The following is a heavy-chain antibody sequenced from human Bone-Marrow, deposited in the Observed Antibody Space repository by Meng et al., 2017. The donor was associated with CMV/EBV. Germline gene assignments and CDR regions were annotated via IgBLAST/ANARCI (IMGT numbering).Heavy chain of an antibody. CDR2: IKPDGSEK. CDR3: AWGSGLAS. J-gene: IGHJ4*02. Sequence: GESLKISCAASGFTFNTYWMSWVRQAPGKGLEWVANIKPDGSEKYYVDSVKGRFTISRDNAKNSLYLQMNSLRVEDTAVYHCAWGSGLASWGQGTLVTVSS. V-gene: IGHV3-7*04. CDR1: GFTFNTYW.